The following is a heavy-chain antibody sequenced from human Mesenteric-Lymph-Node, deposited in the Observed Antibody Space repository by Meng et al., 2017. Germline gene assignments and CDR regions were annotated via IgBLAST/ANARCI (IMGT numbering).Heavy chain of an antibody. CDR3: AREVSDYYHRSAYFAALDI. D-gene: IGHD3-22*01. J-gene: IGHJ3*02. V-gene: IGHV1-46*01. Sequence: ASVKVSCKASGYTFTTYYIHWVRQAPGQGLEWMGIINPSGGTTNYAQKFQGRVTMTRDTSTSTIYMELSSLRSEDTAVYSCAREVSDYYHRSAYFAALDIWGQGTMVTVSS. CDR1: GYTFTTYY. CDR2: INPSGGTT.